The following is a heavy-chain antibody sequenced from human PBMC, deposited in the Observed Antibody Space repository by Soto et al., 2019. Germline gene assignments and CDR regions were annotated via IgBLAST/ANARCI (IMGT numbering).Heavy chain of an antibody. V-gene: IGHV3-23*01. J-gene: IGHJ4*02. CDR1: GFTFSSYA. D-gene: IGHD3-9*01. CDR2: IDGSGAGT. Sequence: EVQLLESGGGLVQPGGSLRLSCAASGFTFSSYAMSWVRQAPGRGLECVSSIDGSGAGTYYSDSVRGRFTISRDNSKTPLDLQSARLRAEDTAVYYCAKGDVLTGSRQGWDYWGQGTLVTVSS. CDR3: AKGDVLTGSRQGWDY.